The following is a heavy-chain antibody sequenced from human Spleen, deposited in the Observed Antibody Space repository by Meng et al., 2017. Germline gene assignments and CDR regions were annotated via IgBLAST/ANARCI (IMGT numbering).Heavy chain of an antibody. D-gene: IGHD4-11*01. J-gene: IGHJ4*02. CDR2: INHSGST. V-gene: IGHV4-34*01. CDR1: GGSFSDYD. Sequence: QVPLQQGGAGLLKPSETLSLACVCSGGSFSDYDWSWIRQPPGKGLEWIGEINHSGSTNYNPSLESRATISVDTSQNNLSLKLSSVTAADSAVYYCARGPTTMAHDFDYWGQGTLVTVSS. CDR3: ARGPTTMAHDFDY.